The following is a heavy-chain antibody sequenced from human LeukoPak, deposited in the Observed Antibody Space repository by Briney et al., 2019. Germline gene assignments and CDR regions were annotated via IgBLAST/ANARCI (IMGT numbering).Heavy chain of an antibody. D-gene: IGHD7-27*01. V-gene: IGHV3-64*01. J-gene: IGHJ3*02. CDR1: GFTSSSYA. CDR2: ISSNGGST. CDR3: ARDSPYWGAFDI. Sequence: QPGGSLRLSCAASGFTSSSYAMHWVRQAPGKGLEYVSAISSNGGSTCYANSVKGRFTISRDNSKNTLYLQTGSLRAEDMAVYYCARDSPYWGAFDIWGQGTMVTVSS.